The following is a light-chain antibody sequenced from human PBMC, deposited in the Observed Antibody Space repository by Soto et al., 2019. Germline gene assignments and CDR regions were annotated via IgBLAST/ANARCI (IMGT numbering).Light chain of an antibody. V-gene: IGLV3-21*02. Sequence: SYELIQPPSVSVAPGQTARITCGGNSIGSKSVHWYQQKPGQAPVVVVYHDSDRPSGIPERFSGSNSGNTATLTISRVEAGDEAVYSCQVWDNSSDHVVFGGGTKLTVL. CDR1: SIGSKS. J-gene: IGLJ2*01. CDR3: QVWDNSSDHVV. CDR2: HDS.